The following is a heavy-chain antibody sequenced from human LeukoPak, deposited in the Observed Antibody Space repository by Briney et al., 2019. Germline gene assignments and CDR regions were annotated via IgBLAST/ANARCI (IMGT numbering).Heavy chain of an antibody. CDR3: ARGYKRVIVF. J-gene: IGHJ4*02. D-gene: IGHD1-14*01. Sequence: GGSLRLSCAASGFTFSSYEMNWVRQAPGKGLEWVSYISSSGSTIYYADSVKGRFTISRDNAKNSLYLQMNSLRAEDTAVYYCARGYKRVIVFCGQGTLVTVSS. CDR2: ISSSGSTI. CDR1: GFTFSSYE. V-gene: IGHV3-48*03.